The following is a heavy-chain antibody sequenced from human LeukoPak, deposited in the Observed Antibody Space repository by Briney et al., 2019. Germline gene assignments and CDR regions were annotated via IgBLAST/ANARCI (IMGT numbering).Heavy chain of an antibody. CDR1: GFTFDDYA. V-gene: IGHV3-43D*03. CDR2: ISWDGGST. J-gene: IGHJ5*02. CDR3: AKGDGSGSFGWFDP. D-gene: IGHD3-10*01. Sequence: PGGSLRLSCAASGFTFDDYAMHWVRHAPGKGLEWVSLISWDGGSTYYADSVKGRFTISRDNSKNSLYLQMNSLRAEDTALYYCAKGDGSGSFGWFDPGGQGTLVTVFS.